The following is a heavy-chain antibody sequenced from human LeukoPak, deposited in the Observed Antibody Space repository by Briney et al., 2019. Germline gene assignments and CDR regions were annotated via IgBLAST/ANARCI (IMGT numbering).Heavy chain of an antibody. D-gene: IGHD2-2*01. CDR3: ARGGSIVVPAAITDYYYYMDV. CDR2: MNPNSGNT. J-gene: IGHJ6*03. Sequence: ASVTVSCKASGYTFTSYDINWVRQATGQGLEWMGWMNPNSGNTGYAQKFQGRVTITRNASISTAYMELSSLRSEDTAVYYCARGGSIVVPAAITDYYYYMDVWGKGTTVTVSS. CDR1: GYTFTSYD. V-gene: IGHV1-8*03.